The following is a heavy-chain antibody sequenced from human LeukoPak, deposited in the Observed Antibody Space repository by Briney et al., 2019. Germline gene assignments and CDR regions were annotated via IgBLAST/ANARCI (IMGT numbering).Heavy chain of an antibody. CDR1: GFTFTNYG. CDR3: ARDLRRFAAYYFDY. D-gene: IGHD5/OR15-5a*01. V-gene: IGHV3-30*03. Sequence: PGGSLRLSCAGSGFTFTNYGVHWVRQAPGKGLEWVAVISSDGRDKHHADSVKGRFTISRDNSKNTLYLQTNSLRAEDTAVYYCARDLRRFAAYYFDYWGQGTLVTVSS. CDR2: ISSDGRDK. J-gene: IGHJ4*02.